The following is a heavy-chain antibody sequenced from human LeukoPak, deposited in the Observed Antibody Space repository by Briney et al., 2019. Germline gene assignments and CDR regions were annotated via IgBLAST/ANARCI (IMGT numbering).Heavy chain of an antibody. D-gene: IGHD1-26*01. Sequence: GGSLRLSCAASGFTFRTHAMTWVRQPPGKGLEWVSSISGNGGSTYYADSVKGRFSISRDNSKNTLYLQMDSLRAEDTAVYHCARDSGSYLQPTDYWGRGTLVTVSS. CDR2: ISGNGGST. J-gene: IGHJ2*01. CDR1: GFTFRTHA. CDR3: ARDSGSYLQPTDY. V-gene: IGHV3-23*01.